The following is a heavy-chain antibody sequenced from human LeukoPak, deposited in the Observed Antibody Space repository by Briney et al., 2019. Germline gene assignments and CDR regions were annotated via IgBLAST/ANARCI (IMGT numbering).Heavy chain of an antibody. CDR3: ARGSSLHLYYYYGMDV. J-gene: IGHJ6*02. Sequence: SVKVSCKASGGTFSSYAISWVRQAPGQGLEWMGGIIPIFGTANYAQKFQGRVTITADESTSTAYMELSSLRSEDTAVYYCARGSSLHLYYYYGMDVWGQGTTVTVSS. CDR1: GGTFSSYA. CDR2: IIPIFGTA. V-gene: IGHV1-69*13. D-gene: IGHD2-15*01.